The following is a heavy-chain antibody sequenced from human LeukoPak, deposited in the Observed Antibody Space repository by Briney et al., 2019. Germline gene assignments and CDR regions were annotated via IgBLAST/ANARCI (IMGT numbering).Heavy chain of an antibody. Sequence: SETLSLTCTVSGYSISSGYYWGWIRQPPGKGLEWIGSIYHSGSTYYNPSLKSRVTISVDTSKNQFSLKLSSVTAADTAVYYCARHGRSGDYVWGSYRFPHDYWGQGTLVTVSS. J-gene: IGHJ4*02. CDR2: IYHSGST. CDR3: ARHGRSGDYVWGSYRFPHDY. V-gene: IGHV4-38-2*02. D-gene: IGHD3-16*02. CDR1: GYSISSGYY.